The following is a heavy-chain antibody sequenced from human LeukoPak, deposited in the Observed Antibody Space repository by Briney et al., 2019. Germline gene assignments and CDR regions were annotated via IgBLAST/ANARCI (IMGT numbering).Heavy chain of an antibody. V-gene: IGHV4-30-2*01. D-gene: IGHD3-16*01. CDR3: AVTSDYSDAFDI. CDR1: GESISSNGHS. Sequence: PSQTLSLSCTVSGESISSNGHSWSWIRQPPGKGLEWIGYIYHSGSTYYSPSLKSRVTFSVDMSHNQFSLRLTSVTAADTAVYYCAVTSDYSDAFDIWGQGTVVTVSS. CDR2: IYHSGST. J-gene: IGHJ3*02.